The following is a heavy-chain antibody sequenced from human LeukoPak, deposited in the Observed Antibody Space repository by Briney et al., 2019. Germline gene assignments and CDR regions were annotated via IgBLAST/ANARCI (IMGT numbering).Heavy chain of an antibody. CDR1: GFTFNSYG. V-gene: IGHV3-33*01. J-gene: IGHJ4*02. CDR2: IWYDGSNK. D-gene: IGHD3-10*01. Sequence: GGSLRLSCAASGFTFNSYGMHWVRQAPGKGLEWVAVIWYDGSNKYYADSVKGRFTISRDNSKNPLYLQMNSLRAEDTALYYCARGSGNYYTRFDYWGQGTLVTVSS. CDR3: ARGSGNYYTRFDY.